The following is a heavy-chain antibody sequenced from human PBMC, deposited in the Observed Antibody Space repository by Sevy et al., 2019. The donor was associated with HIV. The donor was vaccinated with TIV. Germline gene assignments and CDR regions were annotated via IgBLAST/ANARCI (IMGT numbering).Heavy chain of an antibody. CDR3: AKDGAVAPSDY. Sequence: GGSLRLSCAASGFPLRNYAMSWVRQAPGKGLEWVSSISGSGGSTYYADSVKGRFTISRDNFQNTLDLEMNSLIAEDTAVYYCAKDGAVAPSDYWGQGTLVTVSS. CDR2: ISGSGGST. D-gene: IGHD6-19*01. CDR1: GFPLRNYA. V-gene: IGHV3-23*01. J-gene: IGHJ4*02.